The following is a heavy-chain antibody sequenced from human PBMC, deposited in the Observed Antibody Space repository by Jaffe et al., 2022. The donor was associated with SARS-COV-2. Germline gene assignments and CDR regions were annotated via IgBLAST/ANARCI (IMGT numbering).Heavy chain of an antibody. D-gene: IGHD6-19*01. CDR1: GFTFTDYA. V-gene: IGHV3-23*01. J-gene: IGHJ4*02. CDR2: ITISGDNT. CDR3: VNSGWSD. Sequence: EVHLLESGGGLVQPGGSLRLSCAASGFTFTDYAMSWVRQAPGKGLEWVSAITISGDNTYYADSVRGRFTLSRDNSRNRVYLQMSSLRAEDTALYYCVNSGWSDWGQGTLVTVSS.